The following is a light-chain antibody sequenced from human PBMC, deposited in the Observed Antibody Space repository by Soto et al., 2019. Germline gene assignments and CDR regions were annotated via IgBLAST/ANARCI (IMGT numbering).Light chain of an antibody. V-gene: IGKV1-5*03. J-gene: IGKJ1*01. CDR2: KAS. CDR3: QQDYGPSWK. Sequence: IHLTLPPPTLFCSVRVLVTITCRASQSVDNWLAWFQQKPGKAPKVLIYKASNLESGAPSRFSGSGSGTEFTLTICSLQSDDFATYYCQQDYGPSWKFGDGAKADI. CDR1: QSVDNW.